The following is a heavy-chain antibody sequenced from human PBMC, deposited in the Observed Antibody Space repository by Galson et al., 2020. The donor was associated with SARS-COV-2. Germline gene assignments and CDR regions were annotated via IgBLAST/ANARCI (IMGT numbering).Heavy chain of an antibody. J-gene: IGHJ6*02. CDR2: ISSSSSTT. D-gene: IGHD3-16*01. V-gene: IGHV3-48*01. CDR1: GFTFSSYS. Sequence: GGSPRLSCAATGFTFSSYSMNWARQTPGKGLEWVSYISSSSSTTYYADSVKGRFTISRDNAKDSLYLQMNSLRAEDTAVYYCASLTNPVNTLLRYFYYYVMDVWGQGTTLTGSS. CDR3: ASLTNPVNTLLRYFYYYVMDV.